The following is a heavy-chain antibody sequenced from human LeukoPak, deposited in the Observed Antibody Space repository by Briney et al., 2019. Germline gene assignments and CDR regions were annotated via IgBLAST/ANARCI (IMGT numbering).Heavy chain of an antibody. CDR2: IKQDGSEK. CDR1: GFTFSSYW. Sequence: QPGGSLRLSCAASGFTFSSYWMSWVRQAPGKGLEWVANIKQDGSEKYYVDSVKGRFTISRDNAKNSLYLQMNSLRAEDTAVYYCARVLRVGATGFDYWGQGTLVTVSS. J-gene: IGHJ4*02. D-gene: IGHD1-26*01. V-gene: IGHV3-7*01. CDR3: ARVLRVGATGFDY.